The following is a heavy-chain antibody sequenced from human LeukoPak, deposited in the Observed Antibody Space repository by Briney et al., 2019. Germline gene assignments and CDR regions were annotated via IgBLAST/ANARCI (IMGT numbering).Heavy chain of an antibody. CDR2: IWYDGSNK. Sequence: GGSLRLSCAASGFTFSSYGMHWVRQAPGKGLEWVAVIWYDGSNKYYADSVKGRFTISRDNSKNTLCLQMNSLRAKDTAVYYCARDPLGTRPGFDYWGQGTLVTVSS. CDR1: GFTFSSYG. CDR3: ARDPLGTRPGFDY. J-gene: IGHJ4*02. D-gene: IGHD1-1*01. V-gene: IGHV3-33*01.